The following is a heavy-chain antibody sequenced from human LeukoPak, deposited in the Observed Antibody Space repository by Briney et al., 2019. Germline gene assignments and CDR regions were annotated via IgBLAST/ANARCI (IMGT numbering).Heavy chain of an antibody. CDR1: GFTFSSYG. CDR3: ARGGGLYSGYDGSDD. Sequence: GGSLRLSCAASGFTFSSYGMHWVRQAPGKGLEWVAVIWYDGSNKYYADSVKGRFTISRDNSKNTLYLQMNSLRAEDTAVYYCARGGGLYSGYDGSDDWGQETLVTVSS. D-gene: IGHD5-12*01. CDR2: IWYDGSNK. J-gene: IGHJ4*02. V-gene: IGHV3-33*01.